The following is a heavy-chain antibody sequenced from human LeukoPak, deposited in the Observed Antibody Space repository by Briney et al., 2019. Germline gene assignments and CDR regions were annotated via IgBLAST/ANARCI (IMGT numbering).Heavy chain of an antibody. Sequence: GGSLRLSCAASGFTFSSYSMNWVRQAPGKGLEWVSSISSSSSYIYYADSVKGRFTISRDNAKNSLYLQMNSLRAEDTAVYYCAKDGIAAAGMGHDLDYWGQGTLVTVSS. CDR1: GFTFSSYS. V-gene: IGHV3-21*04. D-gene: IGHD6-13*01. J-gene: IGHJ4*02. CDR2: ISSSSSYI. CDR3: AKDGIAAAGMGHDLDY.